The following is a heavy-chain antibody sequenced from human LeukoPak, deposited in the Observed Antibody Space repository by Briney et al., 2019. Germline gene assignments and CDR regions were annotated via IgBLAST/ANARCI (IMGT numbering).Heavy chain of an antibody. CDR2: IYYSGST. V-gene: IGHV4-31*03. D-gene: IGHD2-15*01. CDR1: GGSISSGGYY. J-gene: IGHJ4*02. CDR3: ARVRGGLGYCSGGSCYSDLDY. Sequence: SQTLSLTCTVSGGSISSGGYYWSWIRQHPGKGLEWIGYIYYSGSTYYNPSLKSRVTISVDTSKNQFSLKLSSVTAADTAVYYCARVRGGLGYCSGGSCYSDLDYWGQGTLVTVSS.